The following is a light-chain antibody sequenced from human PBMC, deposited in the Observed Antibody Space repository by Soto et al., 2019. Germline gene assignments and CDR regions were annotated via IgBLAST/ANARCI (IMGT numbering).Light chain of an antibody. V-gene: IGKV3-20*01. J-gene: IGKJ4*01. CDR2: GAS. CDR3: QQYGSSPLT. CDR1: QSVSSSY. Sequence: EIVLTQSPGTLSLYPGERATLSCRASQSVSSSYLAWYQQKPGQAPRLPIYGASSRATGIPDRFSGSGSGTDFTLTISRLEPEDFAVYYCQQYGSSPLTFGGGTKV.